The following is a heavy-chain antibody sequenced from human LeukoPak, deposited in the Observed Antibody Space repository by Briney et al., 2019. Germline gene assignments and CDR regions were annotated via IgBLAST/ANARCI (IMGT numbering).Heavy chain of an antibody. CDR1: GYTFTSYY. Sequence: GGSVKVSCKASGYTFTSYYMHWVRQAPGQGLEWMGIINPSGGSTSYAQKFQGGVTMTRDTSTSTVYMELSSLRSEDTAVYYCSSCSSTSCTDYWGQGTLVTVSS. CDR3: SSCSSTSCTDY. V-gene: IGHV1-46*01. D-gene: IGHD2-2*01. J-gene: IGHJ4*02. CDR2: INPSGGST.